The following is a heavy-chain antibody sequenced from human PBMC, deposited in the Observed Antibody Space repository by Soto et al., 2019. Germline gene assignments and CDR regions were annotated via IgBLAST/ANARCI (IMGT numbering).Heavy chain of an antibody. J-gene: IGHJ4*02. CDR2: VNAGSGNT. Sequence: QVQLVQSGAEVRKPGASVKGSCKTSGYSFIHYSVHWVRQAPGQRLEWMGWVNAGSGNTKYSQQFQGRVTITRDTSANTAYMELSSLRSEDTAIYYCARGVGEAPDYYFDNCGQGTLVTVSS. D-gene: IGHD1-26*01. CDR1: GYSFIHYS. CDR3: ARGVGEAPDYYFDN. V-gene: IGHV1-3*01.